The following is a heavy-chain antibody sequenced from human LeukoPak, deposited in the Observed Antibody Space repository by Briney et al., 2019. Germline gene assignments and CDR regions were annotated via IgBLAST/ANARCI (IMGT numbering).Heavy chain of an antibody. V-gene: IGHV4-61*05. J-gene: IGHJ6*03. CDR3: ARTTEGYCRGRSCYSYYYMDV. CDR2: IHYSGST. CDR1: GGSISSSSYY. D-gene: IGHD2-15*01. Sequence: SETLSLTCTVSGGSISSSSYYWGWIRQPPGKGREWMGYIHYSGSTTYNPSLKSRVTISVDTSKNQFSLKLSSVTAADTAVYYCARTTEGYCRGRSCYSYYYMDVWGKGTTVTVSS.